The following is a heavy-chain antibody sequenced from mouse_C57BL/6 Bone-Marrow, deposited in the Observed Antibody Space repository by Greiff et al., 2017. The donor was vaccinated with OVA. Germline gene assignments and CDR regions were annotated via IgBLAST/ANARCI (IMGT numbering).Heavy chain of an antibody. CDR3: ARGFFYYGSSPAMDY. J-gene: IGHJ4*01. Sequence: QVQLQQSGAELVKPGASVKLSCKASGYTFTSYWMHWVKQRPGQGLEWIGMIHPNSGSTNYNEKFKSKATLTVDKSSSTAYMQLSSLTSEDSAVYYCARGFFYYGSSPAMDYWGQGTSVTVSS. D-gene: IGHD1-1*01. CDR2: IHPNSGST. V-gene: IGHV1-64*01. CDR1: GYTFTSYW.